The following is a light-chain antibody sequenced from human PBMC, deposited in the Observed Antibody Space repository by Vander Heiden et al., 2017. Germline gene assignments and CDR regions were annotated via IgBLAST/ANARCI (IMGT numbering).Light chain of an antibody. V-gene: IGKV1-39*01. CDR2: GSS. Sequence: DIQTTQSPSSPSASVGDSVTITCRASQSISNYLIWYQQKVGKAPKLLIYGSSSLETGVPSRFSGSGSGTDFTLTIGSLQPEDFATYYCHQTYDTPWTFGQGTKVEI. CDR3: HQTYDTPWT. CDR1: QSISNY. J-gene: IGKJ1*01.